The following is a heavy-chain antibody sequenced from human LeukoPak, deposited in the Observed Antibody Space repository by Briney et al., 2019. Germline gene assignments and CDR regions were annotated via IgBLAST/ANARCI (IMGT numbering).Heavy chain of an antibody. V-gene: IGHV1-69*06. CDR1: GYTFTSYG. Sequence: SVKVSCKASGYTFTSYGISWVRQAPGQGLEWMGGIIPAFGASTYAQTFQGRVTLTADKSTDTVYMELSSLRSEDTAIYYCARGREQWVAFDFWGQGTLVTVSS. D-gene: IGHD1/OR15-1a*01. J-gene: IGHJ4*02. CDR2: IIPAFGAS. CDR3: ARGREQWVAFDF.